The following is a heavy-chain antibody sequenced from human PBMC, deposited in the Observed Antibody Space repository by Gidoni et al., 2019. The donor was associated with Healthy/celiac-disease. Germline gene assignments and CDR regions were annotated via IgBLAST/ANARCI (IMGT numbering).Heavy chain of an antibody. Sequence: QVTLKESGPVLLKPTETLPLTCTVSGFSLSNARMGVSWIRPPPGKALEWLAHIFSNDEKSYSTSLMSRLNISKDTSKSQVVLTMTNMDPVDTATYYCARIRSGYWFDYWGQGTLVTVSS. CDR2: IFSNDEK. V-gene: IGHV2-26*01. CDR1: GFSLSNARMG. J-gene: IGHJ4*02. D-gene: IGHD3-22*01. CDR3: ARIRSGYWFDY.